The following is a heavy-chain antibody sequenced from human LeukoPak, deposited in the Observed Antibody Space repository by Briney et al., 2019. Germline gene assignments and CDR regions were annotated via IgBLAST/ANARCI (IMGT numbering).Heavy chain of an antibody. CDR3: ARGSYDSSGYYPYNNYYFDY. D-gene: IGHD3-22*01. CDR1: GFSVSSNY. J-gene: IGHJ4*02. V-gene: IGHV3-66*02. Sequence: GGSLRLSCAASGFSVSSNYMTWVRQAPGMGLECVSLLYSGGSTYYADSVKGRFTISRDNSKNTLYLQMNSLRAEDTAVYYCARGSYDSSGYYPYNNYYFDYWGQGTLVTVSS. CDR2: LYSGGST.